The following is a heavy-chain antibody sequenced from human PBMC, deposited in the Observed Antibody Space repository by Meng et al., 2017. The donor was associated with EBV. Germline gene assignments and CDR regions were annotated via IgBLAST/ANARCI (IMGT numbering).Heavy chain of an antibody. D-gene: IGHD3-10*01. CDR2: LIPMVGAP. Sequence: HVRVLRCGVGCKRPGSSVKSSCRTSGGTFRSDAVSWVRQAPGQGLEWMGGLIPMVGAPHYAQKFQGRVTIIADESTSTHSMELNSLRSEDTAMYYCASESGRGFTPDYWGQGTLVTVSS. V-gene: IGHV1-69*01. CDR3: ASESGRGFTPDY. CDR1: GGTFRSDA. J-gene: IGHJ4*02.